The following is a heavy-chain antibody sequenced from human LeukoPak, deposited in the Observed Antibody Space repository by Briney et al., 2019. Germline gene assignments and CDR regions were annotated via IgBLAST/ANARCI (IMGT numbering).Heavy chain of an antibody. J-gene: IGHJ6*02. V-gene: IGHV4-34*01. CDR1: GGSFSSYY. CDR2: INHSGST. CDR3: ARASCRFCGVDV. D-gene: IGHD3-3*01. Sequence: SETLSLTCAVSGGSFSSYYWSWIRQTPEKGLEWIGEINHSGSTNYNPSLKSRVTISMDASRAQFSLRLSSVTAADTAVYYCARASCRFCGVDVWGQGTTVTVSS.